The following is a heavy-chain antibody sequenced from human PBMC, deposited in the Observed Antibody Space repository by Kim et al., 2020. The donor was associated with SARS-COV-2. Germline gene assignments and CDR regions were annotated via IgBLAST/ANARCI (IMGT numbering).Heavy chain of an antibody. CDR3: TTDPVGATLPADAFDI. J-gene: IGHJ3*02. D-gene: IGHD1-26*01. CDR2: IKSKTDGGTT. Sequence: GGSLRLSCAASGFTFSNAWMSWVRQAPGKGLEWVGRIKSKTDGGTTDYAAPVKGRFTISRDDSKNTLYLQMNSLKTEDTAVYYCTTDPVGATLPADAFDIWGQGTMVTVSS. V-gene: IGHV3-15*01. CDR1: GFTFSNAW.